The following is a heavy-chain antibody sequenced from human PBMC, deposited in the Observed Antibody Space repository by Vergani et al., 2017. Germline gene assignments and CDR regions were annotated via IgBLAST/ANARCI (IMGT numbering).Heavy chain of an antibody. V-gene: IGHV3-48*01. CDR2: ISSSRSTI. CDR1: GFTFSSYG. J-gene: IGHJ5*02. D-gene: IGHD6-13*01. CDR3: AKVSWGSWGWFDP. Sequence: EVQLVESGGGLVQPGGSLRLSCAASGFTFSSYGMNWVRQAPGKGLEWVSYISSSRSTIYYVDSVKGRFTISRDNSKNTLYLQMNSLRAEDTAVYYCAKVSWGSWGWFDPWGQGTLVTVSS.